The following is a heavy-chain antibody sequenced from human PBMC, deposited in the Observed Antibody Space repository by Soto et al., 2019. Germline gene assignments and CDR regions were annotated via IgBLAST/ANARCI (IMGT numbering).Heavy chain of an antibody. J-gene: IGHJ3*02. V-gene: IGHV1-18*01. CDR2: ISAYNGNT. CDR3: ARPVTSPDHLDI. CDR1: GYIFSDYG. Sequence: QVQLVQSGAEVKKPGASVKVSCKSSGYIFSDYGITWVRQAPGQGLEWMGWISAYNGNTDYAQKFQDRLTLATDTSTSTASMELRSLRSDDTALYYCARPVTSPDHLDIWGQGTMVTVSS. D-gene: IGHD4-4*01.